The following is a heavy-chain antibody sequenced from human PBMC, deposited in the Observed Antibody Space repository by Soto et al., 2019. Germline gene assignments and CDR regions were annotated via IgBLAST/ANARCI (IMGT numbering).Heavy chain of an antibody. CDR2: INHSGSA. CDR3: ARGLISGSHYSGGWYYFDS. D-gene: IGHD1-26*01. CDR1: GGSFSDYI. V-gene: IGHV4-34*01. Sequence: SETLSLTCDVYGGSFSDYIWTWVRQTPGKGLQWIGQINHSGSANYNPSLKSRVTISVHTSSSQFSLELSSVTAADTAVYYCARGLISGSHYSGGWYYFDSWGQGTQVTVSS. J-gene: IGHJ4*02.